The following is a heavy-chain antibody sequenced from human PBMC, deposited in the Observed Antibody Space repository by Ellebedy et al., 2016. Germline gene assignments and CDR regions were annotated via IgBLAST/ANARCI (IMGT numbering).Heavy chain of an antibody. D-gene: IGHD3-22*01. V-gene: IGHV4-39*07. Sequence: GSLRLXXTVSGGSISSSSYYWGWIRQPPGKGLEWIGSIYYSGSTYYNPSLKSRVTISVDTSKNQFSLKLSSVTAADTAVYYCAREVPYYDSSGYYFDYWGQGTLVTVSS. CDR1: GGSISSSSYY. J-gene: IGHJ4*02. CDR2: IYYSGST. CDR3: AREVPYYDSSGYYFDY.